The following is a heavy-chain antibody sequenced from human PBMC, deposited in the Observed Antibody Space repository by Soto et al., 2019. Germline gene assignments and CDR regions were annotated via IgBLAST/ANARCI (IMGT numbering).Heavy chain of an antibody. V-gene: IGHV5-10-1*01. D-gene: IGHD3-22*01. J-gene: IGHJ6*02. Sequence: GESLKISCKGSGYSFTSYWISWVRQMPGKGLEWMGRIDPSDSYTNYSPSFQGHVTISADKSISTAYLQWSSLKASDTAMYYCARVSVGYFYYYYYGMDVCGQGPTVTVSS. CDR2: IDPSDSYT. CDR3: ARVSVGYFYYYYYGMDV. CDR1: GYSFTSYW.